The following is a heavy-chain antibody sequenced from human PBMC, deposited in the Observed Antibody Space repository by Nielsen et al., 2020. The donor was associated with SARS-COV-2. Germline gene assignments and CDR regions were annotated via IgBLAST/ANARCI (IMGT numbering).Heavy chain of an antibody. J-gene: IGHJ6*02. CDR2: IKQDGSEK. D-gene: IGHD2-21*01. V-gene: IGHV3-7*03. CDR1: GFTFSSYW. Sequence: GESLKISCAASGFTFSSYWMSWVRQAPGKGLEWVANIKQDGSEKYYVDSVKGRFTISRDNAKNSLYLQMNSLRAEDTAVYYCARDGLWSSLSKLGVDVRGQGTTVTVSS. CDR3: ARDGLWSSLSKLGVDV.